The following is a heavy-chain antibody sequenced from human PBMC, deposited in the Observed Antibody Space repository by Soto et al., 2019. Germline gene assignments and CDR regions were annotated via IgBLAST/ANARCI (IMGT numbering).Heavy chain of an antibody. CDR1: GYTFTSYG. V-gene: IGHV1-18*01. D-gene: IGHD3-22*01. J-gene: IGHJ4*02. CDR3: ASAGYYYDSSGYYPGDY. CDR2: ISAYNGNT. Sequence: QVQLVQSGAEVKKPGASVKVSCKASGYTFTSYGISWVRQAPGQGLEWMGWISAYNGNTNYAQKLQGRVTMTTDTSXRXXYMELRSLRSDDTAVYYCASAGYYYDSSGYYPGDYWGQGTLVTVSS.